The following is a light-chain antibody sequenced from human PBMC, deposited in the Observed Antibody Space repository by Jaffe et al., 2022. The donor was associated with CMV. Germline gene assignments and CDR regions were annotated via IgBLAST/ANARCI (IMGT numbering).Light chain of an antibody. J-gene: IGLJ2*01. V-gene: IGLV2-14*01. CDR1: SDDIGDYNF. CDR3: ASYTRSSTRVV. CDR2: DVS. Sequence: QSALTQPASVSGSPGQSITISCSGSSDDIGDYNFVSWYQQHPDKAPQLMIYDVSSRPSGVSDRFSGSKSGNTASLTISGLQAEDEADYFCASYTRSSTRVVFGGGTKLTVL.